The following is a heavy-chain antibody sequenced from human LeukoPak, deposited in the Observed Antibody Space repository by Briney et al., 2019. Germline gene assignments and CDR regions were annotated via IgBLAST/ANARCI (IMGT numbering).Heavy chain of an antibody. CDR2: IIPVFDTA. Sequence: SEKVSCKASGGSLNSYSISWVRQAPGQGLEWMGRIIPVFDTAKYAQKFQGRVTITAGVPSDTAYLELSSLTSEDTAMYFCAKQGGARQDYYMDVWGNGTTVTVSS. J-gene: IGHJ6*03. D-gene: IGHD1/OR15-1a*01. CDR1: GGSLNSYS. V-gene: IGHV1-69*15. CDR3: AKQGGARQDYYMDV.